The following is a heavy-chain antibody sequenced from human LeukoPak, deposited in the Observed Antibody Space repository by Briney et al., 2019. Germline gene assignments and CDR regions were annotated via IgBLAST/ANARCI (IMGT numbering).Heavy chain of an antibody. D-gene: IGHD1-26*01. Sequence: ASVTVSCKTSGYTFSDYYIHWRRQAPGQGLEWVGWINPNSGDTDYARKFQGRVTVTRDTSISTAYMELGRLRSDDTAVYYCARVSVITQYSGSPDYFASWGQGTLITVSS. CDR2: INPNSGDT. CDR3: ARVSVITQYSGSPDYFAS. CDR1: GYTFSDYY. V-gene: IGHV1-2*02. J-gene: IGHJ4*02.